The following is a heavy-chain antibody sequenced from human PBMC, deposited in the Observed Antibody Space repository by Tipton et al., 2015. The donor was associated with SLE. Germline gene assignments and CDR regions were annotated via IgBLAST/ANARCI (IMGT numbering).Heavy chain of an antibody. CDR3: ATPLIRPNAFFAFDV. J-gene: IGHJ3*01. Sequence: QLVQSGAEVKKPGESLKISCKGSGYSFTSYWIGWVRQMPGKGLEWMGIIYVGDSDTTYSPSFQGQVTISADKSTNTAYLQWSSLRASDSAMYYCATPLIRPNAFFAFDVWGQGTLVTVSS. V-gene: IGHV5-51*03. D-gene: IGHD3-3*02. CDR2: IYVGDSDT. CDR1: GYSFTSYW.